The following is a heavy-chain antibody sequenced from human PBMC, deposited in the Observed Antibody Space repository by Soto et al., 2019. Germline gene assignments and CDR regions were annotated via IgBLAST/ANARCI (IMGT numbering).Heavy chain of an antibody. CDR3: ARESLIFEYFFDY. V-gene: IGHV4-59*01. CDR1: GGSISSYY. CDR2: IYYSGST. D-gene: IGHD3-3*01. J-gene: IGHJ4*02. Sequence: QVQLQESGPGLVKPSETLSLTCTVSGGSISSYYWIWIRQPPGKGLEWIGYIYYSGSTNYNPSLKSRVTISVDTSKNQSSLKLSSVTAADTAVYYCARESLIFEYFFDYWGQGTLVTVSS.